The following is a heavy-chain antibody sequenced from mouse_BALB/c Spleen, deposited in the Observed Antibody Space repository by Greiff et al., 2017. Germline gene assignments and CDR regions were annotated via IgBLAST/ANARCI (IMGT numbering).Heavy chain of an antibody. CDR3: ARGLYDYDSGNYYAMDD. V-gene: IGHV1-54*01. CDR1: GYAFTNYL. CDR2: INPGSGGT. D-gene: IGHD2-4*01. Sequence: VQLQQSGAELVRPGTSVKVSCKASGYAFTNYLIEWVKQRPGQGLEWIGVINPGSGGTNYNEKFKGKATLTADKSSSTAYMQLSSLTSDDSAVYFCARGLYDYDSGNYYAMDDWGEGTSVTVSS. J-gene: IGHJ4*01.